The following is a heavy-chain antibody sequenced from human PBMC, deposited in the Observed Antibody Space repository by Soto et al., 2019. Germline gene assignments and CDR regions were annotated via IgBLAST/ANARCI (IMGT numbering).Heavy chain of an antibody. V-gene: IGHV1-18*01. CDR1: GYTFTSYG. CDR3: ARDRLLRYFDWPPMDV. D-gene: IGHD3-9*01. Sequence: GASAKVSCKASGYTFTSYGISCVRPAPGQGLEWMGWISAYNGNTNYAQKLQGRVTMTTDTSTSTAYMELRSLRSDDTAVYYCARDRLLRYFDWPPMDVWGQGTTVTVSS. CDR2: ISAYNGNT. J-gene: IGHJ6*02.